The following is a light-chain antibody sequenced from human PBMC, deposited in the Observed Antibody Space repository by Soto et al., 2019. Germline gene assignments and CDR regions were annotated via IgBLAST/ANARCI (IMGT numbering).Light chain of an antibody. CDR1: SSDVGGYNF. CDR2: DVT. CDR3: SSYTSISTYV. V-gene: IGLV2-14*01. Sequence: QSVLTQPASVSGSPGQSITISCTGTSSDVGGYNFVSWYQQHPDKAPKLMIYDVTNRPSGVSNRFSGSTSGNTASLTISGLQAEDEADYYCSSYTSISTYVFGTGTKVTVL. J-gene: IGLJ1*01.